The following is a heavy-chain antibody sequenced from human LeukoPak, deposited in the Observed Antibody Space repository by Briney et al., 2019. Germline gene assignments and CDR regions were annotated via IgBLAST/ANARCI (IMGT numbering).Heavy chain of an antibody. D-gene: IGHD2-15*01. CDR1: GYTFTSYD. V-gene: IGHV1-8*02. CDR3: ASRDCSGGSCYTGFDP. Sequence: ASVKVSCKASGYTFTSYDFNWVRQPTGQGLEWMGCMNTNSGNRGYSQKFQGRVTMTSNTSISKAYMELSSLRSEDTAVYYCASRDCSGGSCYTGFDPWGQGTLVTVSS. CDR2: MNTNSGNR. J-gene: IGHJ5*02.